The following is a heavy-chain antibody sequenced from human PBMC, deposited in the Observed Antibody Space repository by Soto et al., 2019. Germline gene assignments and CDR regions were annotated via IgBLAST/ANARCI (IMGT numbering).Heavy chain of an antibody. V-gene: IGHV3-33*01. CDR2: IWHDGSNK. D-gene: IGHD6-25*01. J-gene: IGHJ6*02. CDR3: ARGRGSGHYYCYYGMDV. CDR1: GFTFRSYG. Sequence: QVQLVESGGGVVQPGRSLRLSCAASGFTFRSYGMHWVRQAPGKGLEWVAVIWHDGSNKYYADSVKGRFTISRDNSKNTVYMEMNSLRAVDTAVYYCARGRGSGHYYCYYGMDVWGQGTTVTVSS.